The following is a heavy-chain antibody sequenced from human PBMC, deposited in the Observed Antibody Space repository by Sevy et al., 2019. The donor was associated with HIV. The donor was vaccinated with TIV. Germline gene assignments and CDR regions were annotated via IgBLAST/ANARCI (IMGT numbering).Heavy chain of an antibody. CDR1: GFTFSSYG. Sequence: GGSLRLSCAASGFTFSSYGMHWVRQAPGKGLEWVAVISYDGSNKYYADSVKGRFTISRDNSKNTLYLQMNSLRAEDTAVYYCAILRTFGGVPLFDYWGQGTLVTISS. CDR2: ISYDGSNK. CDR3: AILRTFGGVPLFDY. J-gene: IGHJ4*02. V-gene: IGHV3-30*03. D-gene: IGHD3-16*01.